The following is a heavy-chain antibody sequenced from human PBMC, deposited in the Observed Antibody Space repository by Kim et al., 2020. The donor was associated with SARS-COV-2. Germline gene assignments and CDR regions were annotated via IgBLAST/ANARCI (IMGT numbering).Heavy chain of an antibody. CDR3: ARGIRDGYNY. CDR2: ISSSSSAI. Sequence: GGSLRLSCAASGFTFSSYSMNWVRQAPGKGLEWISYISSSSSAIYYTDSVKGRFTVSRDNAKNSLYLQMNSLRDEDTAVYYCARGIRDGYNYWGQGTLVTVSS. CDR1: GFTFSSYS. J-gene: IGHJ4*02. V-gene: IGHV3-48*02. D-gene: IGHD5-12*01.